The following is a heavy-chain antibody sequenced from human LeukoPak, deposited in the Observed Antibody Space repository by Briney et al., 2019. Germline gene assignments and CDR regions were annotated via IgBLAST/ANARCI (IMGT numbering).Heavy chain of an antibody. CDR2: INTNTGNP. CDR1: GYTFTSYA. D-gene: IGHD1-26*01. V-gene: IGHV7-4-1*02. Sequence: ASVKVSCKASGYTFTSYAMNWVRQAPGQGLEWMGWINTNTGNPTYAQGFTGRFVFSLDTSVSTAYPQISSLKAEDTAVYYCARDLTDQSLMGVGATVYYWGQGTLVTVSS. J-gene: IGHJ4*02. CDR3: ARDLTDQSLMGVGATVYY.